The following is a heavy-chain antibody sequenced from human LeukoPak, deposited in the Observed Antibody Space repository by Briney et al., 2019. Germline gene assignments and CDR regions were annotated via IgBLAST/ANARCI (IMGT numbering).Heavy chain of an antibody. CDR1: GYTYTAYG. CDR2: ISTYNGNT. CDR3: ARADGRGWDARDY. Sequence: ASVKLSCKTSGYTYTAYGISWLRHAPGQGLEWMGWISTYNGNTNYAQKVQGRVTMTTDTSTSTAYMELRSLRSDDTAVYYCARADGRGWDARDYLSQGTLIMVTS. J-gene: IGHJ4*02. D-gene: IGHD6-19*01. V-gene: IGHV1-18*01.